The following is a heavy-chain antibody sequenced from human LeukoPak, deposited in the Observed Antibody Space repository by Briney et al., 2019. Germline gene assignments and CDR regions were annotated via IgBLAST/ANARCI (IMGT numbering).Heavy chain of an antibody. V-gene: IGHV3-23*01. CDR2: ISGSNPGT. Sequence: GGPLRLSCAASGFTFSTYAMSWVRQTPGKGLEWVAAISGSNPGTYHANSVKGRFTISRDNSKNTLHLQMSGLRAEDTARYYCAKAPVGHCSGAFCYHFDSWGQGTLVTVSS. J-gene: IGHJ4*02. CDR1: GFTFSTYA. D-gene: IGHD2-15*01. CDR3: AKAPVGHCSGAFCYHFDS.